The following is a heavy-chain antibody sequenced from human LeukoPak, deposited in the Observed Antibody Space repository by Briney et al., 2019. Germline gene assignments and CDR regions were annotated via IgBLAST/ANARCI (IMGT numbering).Heavy chain of an antibody. CDR2: INPNSGGT. CDR1: GYTFTGYY. J-gene: IGHJ4*02. D-gene: IGHD2-2*02. CDR3: AREDCSSTSCYTGVY. Sequence: ASVKVSCKASGYTFTGYYMHWVRQAPGQGLEWVGWINPNSGGTNYAQKFQGRVTMTRDTSISTAYMELSRLRSDDTAVYYCAREDCSSTSCYTGVYWGQGTLVTVSS. V-gene: IGHV1-2*02.